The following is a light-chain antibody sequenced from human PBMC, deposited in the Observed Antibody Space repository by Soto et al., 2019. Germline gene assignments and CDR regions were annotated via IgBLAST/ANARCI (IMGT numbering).Light chain of an antibody. CDR1: QSVSSIY. CDR3: QQYGSSPLT. Sequence: EIVLTQSPGTLSLSQGERATLSCRASQSVSSIYLAWYQQKPGQAPRLLIYGASSRATGIPDRFSGSGSGTDFTLTISRLEPEDFAVYYCQQYGSSPLTFGGGTKVEIK. J-gene: IGKJ4*01. V-gene: IGKV3-20*01. CDR2: GAS.